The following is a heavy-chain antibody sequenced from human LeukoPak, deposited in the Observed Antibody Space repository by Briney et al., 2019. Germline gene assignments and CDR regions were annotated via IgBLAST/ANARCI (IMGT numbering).Heavy chain of an antibody. D-gene: IGHD1-26*01. CDR1: GGSISSGSYY. V-gene: IGHV4-61*02. CDR3: ARVLRVGAYYFDY. Sequence: SETLSLTCTVSGGSISSGSYYWSWIRQPAGKGLEWIGRIYTSGSTNYNPSLKSRVTISVDTSKNQFSLKLSSVTAADTAVYYCARVLRVGAYYFDYWGQGTLVTVSS. CDR2: IYTSGST. J-gene: IGHJ4*02.